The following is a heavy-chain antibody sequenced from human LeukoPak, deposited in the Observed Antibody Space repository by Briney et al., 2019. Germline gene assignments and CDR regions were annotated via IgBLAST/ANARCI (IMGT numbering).Heavy chain of an antibody. CDR1: GFTFSSYA. J-gene: IGHJ3*02. CDR3: AKAVGSSGYFSRDAFDI. Sequence: GGSLRLSYAPSGFTFSSYAMSWVRQAPGKGLEWVAVISGGGSGTYYADSVRGRFTISRDNSKNTVYLQMNSLRAEDTAIYYCAKAVGSSGYFSRDAFDIWGQGTMITVSS. D-gene: IGHD3-22*01. V-gene: IGHV3-23*01. CDR2: ISGGGSGT.